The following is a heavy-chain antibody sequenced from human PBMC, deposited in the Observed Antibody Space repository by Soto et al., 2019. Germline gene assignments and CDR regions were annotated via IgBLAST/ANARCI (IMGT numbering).Heavy chain of an antibody. CDR3: AHRSRAPDNCTDAMTFDY. CDR2: IYWNDDK. V-gene: IGHV2-5*01. Sequence: SCPTLVNPTQTLTLTCTFSGFSLSTSGVGVGWIRQPPGKALEWLALIYWNDDKRYSPSLKSRLTITKDTSKNQVVLTMTNMDPVDTATYYCAHRSRAPDNCTDAMTFDYWGQGTLVTVSS. CDR1: GFSLSTSGVG. D-gene: IGHD1-20*01. J-gene: IGHJ4*02.